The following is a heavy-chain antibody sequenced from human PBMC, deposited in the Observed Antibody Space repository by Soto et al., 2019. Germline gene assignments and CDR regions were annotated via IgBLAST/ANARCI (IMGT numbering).Heavy chain of an antibody. Sequence: GGSLRLSCAASGFTFSSYAMSWVRQAPGKGLEWVSAISGSGGSTYYADSVKGRFTISRDNSKNTLYLQMNSVRAEDTAVYYCAKGGGSGSYYSPSDYWGQGTLVTVSS. CDR3: AKGGGSGSYYSPSDY. J-gene: IGHJ4*02. V-gene: IGHV3-23*01. D-gene: IGHD3-10*01. CDR2: ISGSGGST. CDR1: GFTFSSYA.